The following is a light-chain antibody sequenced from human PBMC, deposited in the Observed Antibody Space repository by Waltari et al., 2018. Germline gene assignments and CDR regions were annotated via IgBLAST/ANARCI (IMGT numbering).Light chain of an antibody. Sequence: DIVMTQSPLSLPVTPGEPASISCRPSQSLLHSNGYNYLDWYLPKPGQSPQLLIYLGSNRASGVPDRFSGSGSGTDFTLKISRVEAEDVGVYYCMQALQTPRYTFGQGTKLEIK. J-gene: IGKJ2*01. CDR1: QSLLHSNGYNY. V-gene: IGKV2-28*01. CDR2: LGS. CDR3: MQALQTPRYT.